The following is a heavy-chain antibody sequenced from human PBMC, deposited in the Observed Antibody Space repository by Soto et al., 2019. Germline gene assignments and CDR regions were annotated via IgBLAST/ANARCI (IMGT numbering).Heavy chain of an antibody. CDR1: GGSISSYY. D-gene: IGHD6-19*01. CDR3: ARVKGIAVATKATYYYYGMDV. V-gene: IGHV4-59*01. CDR2: IYYSGST. J-gene: IGHJ6*02. Sequence: PSETLSLTCTVSGGSISSYYWSWIRQPPGKGLEWIGYIYYSGSTNYNPSLKSRVTISVDTSKNQFSLKLSSVTAADTAVYYCARVKGIAVATKATYYYYGMDVWGQGTTVTVS.